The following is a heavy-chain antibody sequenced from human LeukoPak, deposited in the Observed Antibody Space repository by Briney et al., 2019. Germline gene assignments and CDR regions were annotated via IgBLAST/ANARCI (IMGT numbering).Heavy chain of an antibody. CDR3: ASPYSYASGSLDV. D-gene: IGHD3-10*01. J-gene: IGHJ6*04. CDR2: IYGGGST. V-gene: IGHV3-30*14. CDR1: GFTFSYYA. Sequence: GRSLRLSWAASGFTFSYYAMHWVRQAPGKGLEWVALIYGGGSTYYADSVNGRFTISRDKYKNTLYLQMNSLRAEDTAVYYCASPYSYASGSLDVWGKGTTVTISS.